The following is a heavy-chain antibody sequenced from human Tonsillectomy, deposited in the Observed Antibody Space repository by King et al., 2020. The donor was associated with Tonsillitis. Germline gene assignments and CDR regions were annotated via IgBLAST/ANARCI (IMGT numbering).Heavy chain of an antibody. CDR3: AKTLTVTGDY. Sequence: VQLVESGGGLVQPGGSLRLSCAASGFTFSSYAMSWVRQAPGKGLEWDSVIYSDAYSTYYADSVKGRFTISRDNSKNTLYLQMNSLRAEDTAVYYCAKTLTVTGDYWGQGTLVTVSS. J-gene: IGHJ4*02. D-gene: IGHD4-17*01. CDR1: GFTFSSYA. CDR2: IYSDAYST. V-gene: IGHV3-23*03.